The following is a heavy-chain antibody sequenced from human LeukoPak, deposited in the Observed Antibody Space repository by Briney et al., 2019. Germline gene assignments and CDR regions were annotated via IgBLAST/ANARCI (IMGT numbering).Heavy chain of an antibody. Sequence: PGGSLRLSCAASGFTFDDYGMSWVRQPPGKGLEWVCGIYWNGGSTGYADSVKGRFTLTRDNAKNSLYLQMHSLRAEDTALYYCARDRPLIVVVPAAMDYYYYMDVWGKGTTVTVSS. V-gene: IGHV3-20*04. J-gene: IGHJ6*03. CDR1: GFTFDDYG. CDR3: ARDRPLIVVVPAAMDYYYYMDV. D-gene: IGHD2-2*01. CDR2: IYWNGGST.